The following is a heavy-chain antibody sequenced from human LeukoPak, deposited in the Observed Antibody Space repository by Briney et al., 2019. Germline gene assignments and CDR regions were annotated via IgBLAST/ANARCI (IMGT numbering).Heavy chain of an antibody. J-gene: IGHJ3*02. V-gene: IGHV4-34*01. CDR1: GGSFSGYY. CDR2: INHSGST. D-gene: IGHD3-22*01. CDR3: AAPAIRYYYDSSGYYWRAFDI. Sequence: SETLSLTCAVYGGSFSGYYWSWIRQPPGKGLEWIGEINHSGSTNYNPSLKSRVTISVDTSKNQFSLKLSSVTAADTAVYYCAAPAIRYYYDSSGYYWRAFDIWGQGTMVTVSS.